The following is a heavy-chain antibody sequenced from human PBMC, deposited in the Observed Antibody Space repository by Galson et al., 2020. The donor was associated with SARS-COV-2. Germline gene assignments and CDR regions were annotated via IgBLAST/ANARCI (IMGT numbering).Heavy chain of an antibody. D-gene: IGHD3-16*01. CDR1: GFPFSSYS. Sequence: GGSLRLSCAASGFPFSSYSMNWVRQAPGKGLEWVSSISAGSSYIYYADSVKGRFTTSRDNAKNSLYLQMNSRRADDTAVYYCARVGGMATTPANYYYYGRYVWGPGATVTVSS. CDR3: ARVGGMATTPANYYYYGRYV. J-gene: IGHJ6*02. V-gene: IGHV3-21*01. CDR2: ISAGSSYI.